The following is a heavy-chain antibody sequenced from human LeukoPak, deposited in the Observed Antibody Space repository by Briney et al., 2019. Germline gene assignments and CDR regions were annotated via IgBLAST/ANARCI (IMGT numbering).Heavy chain of an antibody. D-gene: IGHD6-19*01. CDR2: IYYGGST. J-gene: IGHJ5*02. CDR1: AASVTNYY. Sequence: SQTLSLTCTLSAASVTNYYWSWGRQPPGNGLEWIGFIYYGGSTNYIPSLKSRVAISVDTSKSQLSLKLSSVTAADTAVYYCARAPAVAYNWFDPWGQGTLVTVSS. CDR3: ARAPAVAYNWFDP. V-gene: IGHV4-59*02.